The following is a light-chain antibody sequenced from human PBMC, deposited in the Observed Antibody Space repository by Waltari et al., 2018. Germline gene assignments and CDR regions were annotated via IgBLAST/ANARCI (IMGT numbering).Light chain of an antibody. V-gene: IGLV1-51*01. CDR3: GTWDSGLTRVV. J-gene: IGLJ2*01. Sequence: QSVLTQPPSVSAAPGQTVTISCSGSSSNIGNNDVSWYQHVPGTAPKLLIYENNKRPSGIPDRFSGSESGTSATLDISGLQSGDEADYYCGTWDSGLTRVVFGGGTKLTVL. CDR1: SSNIGNND. CDR2: ENN.